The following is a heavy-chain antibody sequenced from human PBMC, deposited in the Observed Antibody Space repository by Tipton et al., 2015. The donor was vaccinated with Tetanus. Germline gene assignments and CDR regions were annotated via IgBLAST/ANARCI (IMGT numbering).Heavy chain of an antibody. V-gene: IGHV5-51*03. Sequence: QLVQSGAEVKKPGESLKISCKGSGYTFTSYWIGWVRQMPGKGLEWMGILYPGDSDTRYSPSFQSQVTISADKSISTAYLHWSSLKASDTAIYYCATSGGDCSGGSCYSVWGQGTLVTVSS. CDR1: GYTFTSYW. CDR2: LYPGDSDT. CDR3: ATSGGDCSGGSCYSV. D-gene: IGHD2-15*01. J-gene: IGHJ4*02.